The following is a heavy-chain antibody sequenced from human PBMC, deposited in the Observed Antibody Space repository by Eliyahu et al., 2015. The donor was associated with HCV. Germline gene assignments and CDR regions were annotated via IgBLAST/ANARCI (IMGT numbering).Heavy chain of an antibody. D-gene: IGHD5-18*01. CDR1: GFPFXSYA. V-gene: IGHV3-30*04. J-gene: IGHJ4*02. CDR2: ISYDGSNK. Sequence: ESGGGVVQPGRSLRLSCAASGFPFXSYAMHWVRQAPGKGLEWVAVISYDGSNKYYADSVKGRFTISRDNSKNTLYLQMNSLRAEDTAVYYCARDGGYSYGQYYFDYWGQGTLVTVSS. CDR3: ARDGGYSYGQYYFDY.